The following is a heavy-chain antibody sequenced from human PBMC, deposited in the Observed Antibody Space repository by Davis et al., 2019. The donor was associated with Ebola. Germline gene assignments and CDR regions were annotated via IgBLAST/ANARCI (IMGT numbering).Heavy chain of an antibody. CDR2: IYPGDSDT. Sequence: GESLKISCKGSGYSFTSYWIGWVRQMPGKGLEWMGIIYPGDSDTRYSPSFQGQVTISADKSISTAYLQWSSLKASDTAMYYCARRGIVVVNETAEDYGMDVWGQGTTVTVSS. CDR1: GYSFTSYW. J-gene: IGHJ6*02. D-gene: IGHD3-22*01. V-gene: IGHV5-51*01. CDR3: ARRGIVVVNETAEDYGMDV.